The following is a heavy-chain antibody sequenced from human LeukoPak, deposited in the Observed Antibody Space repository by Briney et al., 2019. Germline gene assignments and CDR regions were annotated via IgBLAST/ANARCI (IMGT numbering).Heavy chain of an antibody. CDR2: IRYDGSNK. V-gene: IGHV3-30*02. Sequence: PGGSLRLSCADSGFIFSNYGMHWVRQAPGKGLEWVAFIRYDGSNKYYADSVKGRFTISRDNSKNTLYLQMNSLRAEDTAVYYCANEPCGGDCYSDDAFDIWGQGTMVTVSS. CDR1: GFIFSNYG. J-gene: IGHJ3*02. CDR3: ANEPCGGDCYSDDAFDI. D-gene: IGHD2-21*02.